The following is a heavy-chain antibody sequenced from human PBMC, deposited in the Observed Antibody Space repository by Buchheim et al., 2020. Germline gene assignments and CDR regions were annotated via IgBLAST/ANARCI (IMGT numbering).Heavy chain of an antibody. D-gene: IGHD2-15*01. CDR2: VSGSGSKT. V-gene: IGHV3-23*01. CDR1: GFTFSSYV. J-gene: IGHJ4*02. Sequence: EVQLLESGGGLIQPGGSLRLSCAASGFTFSSYVMSWVRQAPGKGLEWVSRVSGSGSKTYYADSVKGRFTVSRDNSKKTLYLQMNSLRAEDTAVYYCAKDGCGGGNCYRDFDYWGQGTL. CDR3: AKDGCGGGNCYRDFDY.